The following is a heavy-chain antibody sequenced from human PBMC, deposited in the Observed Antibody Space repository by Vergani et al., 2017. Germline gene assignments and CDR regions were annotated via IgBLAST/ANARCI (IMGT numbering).Heavy chain of an antibody. V-gene: IGHV3-11*01. D-gene: IGHD4-17*01. CDR3: ARRDYGDAFDI. J-gene: IGHJ3*02. Sequence: QVQLVESGGGLVKPGGSLRLSCAASRFTFSLYYLSWIRHRPGNRLVWVSYISSSGSTRYYADSVKGRFTISRDNAKNSLYLQMNSLRAEDTAVYYCARRDYGDAFDIWGQGTMVTVSS. CDR2: ISSSGSTR. CDR1: RFTFSLYY.